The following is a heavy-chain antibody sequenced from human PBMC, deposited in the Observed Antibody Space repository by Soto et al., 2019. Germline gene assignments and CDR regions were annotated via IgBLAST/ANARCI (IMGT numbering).Heavy chain of an antibody. Sequence: ESLKISCKGSGYSFTSYWIGWVRQMPGKGLEWMGIIYPGDSDTRYSPSFQGQVTISADKSISTAYLQWSSLKASDTAMYYCARHNIAAAGTVTTFDYWGQGTLVTVSS. V-gene: IGHV5-51*01. J-gene: IGHJ4*02. CDR2: IYPGDSDT. CDR3: ARHNIAAAGTVTTFDY. CDR1: GYSFTSYW. D-gene: IGHD6-13*01.